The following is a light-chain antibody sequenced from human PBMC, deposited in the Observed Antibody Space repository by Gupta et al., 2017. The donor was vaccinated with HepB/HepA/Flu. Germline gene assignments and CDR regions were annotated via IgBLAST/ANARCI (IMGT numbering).Light chain of an antibody. J-gene: IGKJ1*01. Sequence: DFQMTQSPSTLPASVGDRVTITCRASQSISSWLAWYQQKPGKAPKLLIYKASSLESGVPSRFSGSGSGTEFTLTISSLQPDDFATYYCQQYNSYSRTFGQGTKVEIK. CDR1: QSISSW. V-gene: IGKV1-5*03. CDR3: QQYNSYSRT. CDR2: KAS.